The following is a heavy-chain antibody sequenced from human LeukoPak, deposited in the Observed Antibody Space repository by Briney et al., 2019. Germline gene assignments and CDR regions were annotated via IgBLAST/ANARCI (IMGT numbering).Heavy chain of an antibody. V-gene: IGHV1-2*02. CDR1: GYTFTVYY. J-gene: IGHJ6*02. D-gene: IGHD5-12*01. Sequence: ASVKVSCKASGYTFTVYYMHWVRQAPGQGQEWMGWINPNSGGTNYAQKFQGRVTMTRDTSISTSYMELSRLRSDDTAVYYCASSGYDFRYYYGMDVWGQGTTVTVSS. CDR2: INPNSGGT. CDR3: ASSGYDFRYYYGMDV.